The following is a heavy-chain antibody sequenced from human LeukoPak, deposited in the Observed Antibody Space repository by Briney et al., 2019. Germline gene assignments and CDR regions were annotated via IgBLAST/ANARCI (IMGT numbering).Heavy chain of an antibody. CDR3: AREKLKYNWFDP. CDR1: GGSISSYY. V-gene: IGHV4-59*01. CDR2: IYYSGST. J-gene: IGHJ5*02. Sequence: SETLSLTCTVSGGSISSYYWSWIRQPPGKGLEWIGYIYYSGSTNYNPSLKSRVTISVDTSKNQFSLNLSSVTAADTAVYYCAREKLKYNWFDPWGQGTLVTVSS.